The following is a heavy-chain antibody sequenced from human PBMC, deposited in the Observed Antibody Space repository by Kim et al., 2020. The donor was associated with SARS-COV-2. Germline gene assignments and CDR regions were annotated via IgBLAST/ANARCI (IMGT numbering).Heavy chain of an antibody. CDR1: GFTFSSYW. CDR2: INSDGSST. D-gene: IGHD3-9*01. Sequence: GGSLRLSCAASGFTFSSYWMHWVRQAPGEGLVWVSRINSDGSSTSYADSVKGRFTIYRDNAKNTLYLQMNSLRAEDTAVYYCARSPYDILAGFPYYYYYGMDVWGEGTTVTVST. J-gene: IGHJ6*04. CDR3: ARSPYDILAGFPYYYYYGMDV. V-gene: IGHV3-74*01.